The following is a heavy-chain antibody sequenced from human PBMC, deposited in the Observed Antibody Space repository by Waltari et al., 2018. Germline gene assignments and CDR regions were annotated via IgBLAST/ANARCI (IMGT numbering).Heavy chain of an antibody. D-gene: IGHD6-6*01. CDR3: ARDSTRRFDY. V-gene: IGHV3-7*01. CDR2: INEDGSEK. J-gene: IGHJ4*02. CDR1: GFSFSSYW. Sequence: EVQLVESGGGLVQPGGSLRLSCAASGFSFSSYWMTWVRQAPGKGLEWVASINEDGSEKQYVDSVKGRFTSARDNAKNSLYLQMNSLRADDTAVYYCARDSTRRFDYWGQGTLVTVSS.